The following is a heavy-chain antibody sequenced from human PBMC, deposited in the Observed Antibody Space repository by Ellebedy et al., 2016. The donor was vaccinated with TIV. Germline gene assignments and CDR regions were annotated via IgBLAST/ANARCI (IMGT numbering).Heavy chain of an antibody. D-gene: IGHD6-13*01. CDR1: GFSLTESGMC. V-gene: IGHV2-70*01. Sequence: SGPTLVXPTQTLTLTCTFSGFSLTESGMCVTWIRQPPGKAPEWLALIDWEDDKYYRTSLRTRLTISKDTSKNQVVLTMTNMAPVDTATYYCARTRITAAGQYIDFWGQGTLVTVSS. J-gene: IGHJ4*02. CDR2: IDWEDDK. CDR3: ARTRITAAGQYIDF.